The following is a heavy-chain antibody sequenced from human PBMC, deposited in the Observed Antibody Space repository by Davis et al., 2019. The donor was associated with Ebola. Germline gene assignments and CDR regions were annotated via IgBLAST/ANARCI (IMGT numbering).Heavy chain of an antibody. Sequence: AASVKVSCKASGGTFSSYTISWVRQAPGQGLEWMGRIIPILGIANYAQKFQGRVTITADESTSTAYMELSSLRSEDTAVYYCARASTAVEFEDYFYGMDVWGKGTAVTVSS. CDR1: GGTFSSYT. D-gene: IGHD3-10*01. V-gene: IGHV1-69*02. CDR3: ARASTAVEFEDYFYGMDV. CDR2: IIPILGIA. J-gene: IGHJ6*04.